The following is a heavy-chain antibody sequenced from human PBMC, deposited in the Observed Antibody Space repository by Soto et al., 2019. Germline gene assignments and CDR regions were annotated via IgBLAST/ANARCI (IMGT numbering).Heavy chain of an antibody. D-gene: IGHD2-15*01. J-gene: IGHJ6*02. CDR3: THCSGESCHGGYFGMDV. Sequence: EAQVVESGGGVVKPGGSLRLSCAGSGFTFSGYWMHWVRQSPGKGLVWVSRINSDGTTTAYADSVKGRFTISRDNSKNTLYLQMSSLRAEDTAVYYCTHCSGESCHGGYFGMDVWGQATTVTVSS. CDR1: GFTFSGYW. CDR2: INSDGTTT. V-gene: IGHV3-74*01.